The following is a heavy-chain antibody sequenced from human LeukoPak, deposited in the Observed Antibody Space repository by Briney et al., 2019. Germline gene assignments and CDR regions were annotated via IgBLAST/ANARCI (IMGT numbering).Heavy chain of an antibody. CDR3: ARFPPYYGDGGY. J-gene: IGHJ4*02. CDR1: GGSFSGYY. CDR2: INHSGST. V-gene: IGHV4-34*01. Sequence: NPSETLSLTCAVYGGSFSGYYWSWIRQPPGKGLEWIGEINHSGSTNYNPSLKTRVTISVDTSKNQFSLKLSSVPAADTGVYYCARFPPYYGDGGYWGQGTLVTVSS. D-gene: IGHD4-17*01.